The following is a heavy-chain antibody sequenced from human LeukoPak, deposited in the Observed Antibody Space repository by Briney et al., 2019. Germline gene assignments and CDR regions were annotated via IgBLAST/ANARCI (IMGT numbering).Heavy chain of an antibody. V-gene: IGHV4-30-4*08. D-gene: IGHD2-15*01. CDR3: ARVVRCSGGSCYYYFDY. J-gene: IGHJ4*02. CDR2: IYYSGST. Sequence: PSETLSLTXTVSGGSISSGDYYWSWIRQPPGKGLEWIGYIYYSGSTYYNPSLKSRVTISVDTSKNQFSLKLSSVTAADTAVYYCARVVRCSGGSCYYYFDYWGQGTLVTVSS. CDR1: GGSISSGDYY.